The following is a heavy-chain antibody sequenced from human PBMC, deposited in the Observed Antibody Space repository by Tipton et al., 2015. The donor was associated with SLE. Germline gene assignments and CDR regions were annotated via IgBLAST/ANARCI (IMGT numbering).Heavy chain of an antibody. V-gene: IGHV4-4*02. D-gene: IGHD6-6*01. CDR2: LYHSGST. Sequence: TLSLTCAVSGGSISSSNWWSWVRQPPGKGLEWIGELYHSGSTNYNPSLKSRFTISVDKSKNQFSLKLSSVTAADTAVYYCARVWRQLANYFDYWGQGTLVTVSS. J-gene: IGHJ4*02. CDR3: ARVWRQLANYFDY. CDR1: GGSISSSNW.